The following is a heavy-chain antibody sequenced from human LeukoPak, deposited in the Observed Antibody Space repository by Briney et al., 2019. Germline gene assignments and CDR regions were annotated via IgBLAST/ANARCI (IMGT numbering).Heavy chain of an antibody. J-gene: IGHJ4*02. CDR3: AKQKNGSGSYFATFDY. CDR2: IWYDGSNK. Sequence: GGSLRLSCAASGFTFSSYGMHWVRQAPGKGLEWVAVIWYDGSNKYYADSVKGRFAISRDNSKNTLYLQMNSLRAEDTAVYYCAKQKNGSGSYFATFDYWGQGTLVTVSS. D-gene: IGHD3-10*01. CDR1: GFTFSSYG. V-gene: IGHV3-30*02.